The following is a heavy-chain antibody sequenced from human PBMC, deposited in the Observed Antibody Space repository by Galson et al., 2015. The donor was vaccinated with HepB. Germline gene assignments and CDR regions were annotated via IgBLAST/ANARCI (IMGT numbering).Heavy chain of an antibody. D-gene: IGHD5-12*01. Sequence: SVKVSCKASGYTFTSYAMHWVRQAPGQRLEWMGWINAGNGNTKYSQKFQGRVTITRDTSASTAYMELSSLRSEDTAVYYCARDWGSGYDLGRGDYWGQGTLVTVSS. V-gene: IGHV1-3*01. CDR3: ARDWGSGYDLGRGDY. J-gene: IGHJ4*02. CDR1: GYTFTSYA. CDR2: INAGNGNT.